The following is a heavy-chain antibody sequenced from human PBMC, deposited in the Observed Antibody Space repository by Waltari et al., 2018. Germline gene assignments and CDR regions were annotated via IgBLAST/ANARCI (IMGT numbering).Heavy chain of an antibody. J-gene: IGHJ4*02. D-gene: IGHD6-13*01. Sequence: QLQLQESGPGLVKPSETLSLTCTVSGGSISSSSYYWGWIRQPPGKGLEWIGSIYYSGSNYYNPALKSRVTISGDTSKNQFSLKLSSVTAADTAVYYCARDSSLIAAALGYWGQGTLVTVSS. CDR3: ARDSSLIAAALGY. CDR1: GGSISSSSYY. V-gene: IGHV4-39*07. CDR2: IYYSGSN.